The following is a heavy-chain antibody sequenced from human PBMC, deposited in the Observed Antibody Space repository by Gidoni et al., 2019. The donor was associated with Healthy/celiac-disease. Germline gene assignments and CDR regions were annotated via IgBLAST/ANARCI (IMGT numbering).Heavy chain of an antibody. V-gene: IGHV4-39*01. D-gene: IGHD6-13*01. CDR3: ARREMGQQLVHWYFDL. J-gene: IGHJ2*01. CDR1: GGSISSSSYY. Sequence: QLQLQESGPGLVKPSETLSLTCTVSGGSISSSSYYWGWIRQPPGKGLEWIGSIYYSGSTYYNPSLKSRVTISVDTSKNQFSLKLSSVTAADTAVYYCARREMGQQLVHWYFDLWGRGTLVTVSS. CDR2: IYYSGST.